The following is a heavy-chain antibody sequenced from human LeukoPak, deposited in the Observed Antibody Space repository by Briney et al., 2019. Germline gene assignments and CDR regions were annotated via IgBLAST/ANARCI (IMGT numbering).Heavy chain of an antibody. J-gene: IGHJ4*02. CDR3: ARTPYDSSGYYDDFDY. Sequence: PSETLSLTCAVYGGSFSGYYWSWIRQPPGKGLEWIGEINHSGSTNYNPSLKSRVTTSVDTSKNQFSLKLSSVTAADTAVYYCARTPYDSSGYYDDFDYWGQGTLVTVSS. CDR1: GGSFSGYY. V-gene: IGHV4-34*01. CDR2: INHSGST. D-gene: IGHD3-22*01.